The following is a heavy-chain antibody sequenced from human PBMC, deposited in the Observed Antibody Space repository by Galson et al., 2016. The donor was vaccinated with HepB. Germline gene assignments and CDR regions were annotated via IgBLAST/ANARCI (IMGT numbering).Heavy chain of an antibody. V-gene: IGHV3-30*03. CDR1: GFTFSSYG. CDR3: AREGTSRKTYWYLDL. Sequence: SLRLSCAASGFTFSSYGMHWVRQAPGKGLEWVAFISYDGSNKKYADSVKGRFTISRDNSKKTLYLQMNSLRPEDTAVYYCAREGTSRKTYWYLDLWGRGTLVTVSS. D-gene: IGHD2-2*01. CDR2: ISYDGSNK. J-gene: IGHJ2*01.